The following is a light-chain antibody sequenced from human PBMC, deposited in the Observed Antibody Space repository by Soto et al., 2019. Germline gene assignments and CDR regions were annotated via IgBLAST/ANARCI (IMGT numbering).Light chain of an antibody. J-gene: IGKJ5*01. CDR1: QSVSSY. V-gene: IGKV3-11*01. CDR2: DAS. CDR3: QQRSNWPPIT. Sequence: EIVMTQSPVTLSVSPGKRATLSCRASQSVSSYLAWYQQKPGQAPRLLIYDASNRATGIPARFSGSGSGTDFTLTISSLEPEDFAVYYCQQRSNWPPITFGQGTRLEIK.